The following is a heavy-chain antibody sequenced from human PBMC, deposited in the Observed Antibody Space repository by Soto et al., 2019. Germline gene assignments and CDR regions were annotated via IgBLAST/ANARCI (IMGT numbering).Heavy chain of an antibody. J-gene: IGHJ6*02. CDR2: IYYSGNS. CDR3: ARLGKLDTTLIGGLDV. D-gene: IGHD5-18*01. CDR1: GGSISSGDYY. Sequence: QVQLQESGPGLVKPSQTLSLTCTVSGGSISSGDYYWSWIRQPPGKGLEWIGYIYYSGNSYYNPSLKSRVTMSVDTSKNLFSLKLSSVTAADTAVYFCARLGKLDTTLIGGLDVWGQGTTVTVSS. V-gene: IGHV4-30-4*01.